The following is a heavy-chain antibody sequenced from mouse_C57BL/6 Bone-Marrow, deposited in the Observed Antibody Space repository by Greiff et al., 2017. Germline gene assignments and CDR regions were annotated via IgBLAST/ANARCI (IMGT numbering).Heavy chain of an antibody. D-gene: IGHD4-1*02. CDR1: GYTFTSYW. V-gene: IGHV1-64*01. CDR3: ARANWAHFDY. Sequence: QVQLQQPGAELVKPGASVKLSCKASGYTFTSYWMHWVKQRPGQGLAWIGMIHPNSGSTNYNEKFKSKATLTVDKSSSTAYMQLSSLTSEDSAVYYCARANWAHFDYWGQGTTLTVSS. J-gene: IGHJ2*01. CDR2: IHPNSGST.